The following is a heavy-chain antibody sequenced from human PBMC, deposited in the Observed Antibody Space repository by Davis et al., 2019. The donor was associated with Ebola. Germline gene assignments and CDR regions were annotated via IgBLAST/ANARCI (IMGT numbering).Heavy chain of an antibody. Sequence: PSETLSLTCTVSGGSISSYYWSWIRQPPGKGLEWIGYIYYSGSTNYNPSLKSRVTISVDTSKNQFSLKLSSVTAADTAVYYWARLVRIGVVAATPIWFDPWGQGTLVTVSS. D-gene: IGHD2-15*01. V-gene: IGHV4-59*08. CDR1: GGSISSYY. J-gene: IGHJ5*02. CDR3: ARLVRIGVVAATPIWFDP. CDR2: IYYSGST.